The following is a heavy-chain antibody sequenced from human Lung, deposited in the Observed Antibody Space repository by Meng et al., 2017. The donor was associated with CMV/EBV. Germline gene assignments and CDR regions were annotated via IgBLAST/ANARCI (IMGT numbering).Heavy chain of an antibody. J-gene: IGHJ4*02. CDR1: GFTFSNSA. D-gene: IGHD3-9*01. V-gene: IGHV3-30*04. CDR2: ISFDGLNK. Sequence: GESLKISCAASGFTFSNSAMHWVRQAPGKGLEWVALISFDGLNKHYPDSVKGRFSISRDNSGNTLYLQMNSLRDEDTAVYYCAKPDFYGGTGYSPYWGQGXLVTVSS. CDR3: AKPDFYGGTGYSPY.